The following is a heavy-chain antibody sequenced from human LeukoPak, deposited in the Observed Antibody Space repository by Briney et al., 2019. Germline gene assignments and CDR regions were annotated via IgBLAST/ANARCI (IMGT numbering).Heavy chain of an antibody. V-gene: IGHV1-18*01. D-gene: IGHD6-19*01. Sequence: ASVTLSFTSAGYTFTICGNSWVRQAQGQGLGRMGWISAYNGNTNYAQKLQGRVTITTDTSTSTAYMELRSLRSDDTAVYYCARDRGDQAVAGTDYWGQGTLVTVSS. CDR1: GYTFTICG. J-gene: IGHJ4*02. CDR3: ARDRGDQAVAGTDY. CDR2: ISAYNGNT.